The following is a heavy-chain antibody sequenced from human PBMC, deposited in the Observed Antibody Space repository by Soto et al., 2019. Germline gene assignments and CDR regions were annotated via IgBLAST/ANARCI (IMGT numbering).Heavy chain of an antibody. V-gene: IGHV3-30-3*01. J-gene: IGHJ4*02. CDR3: ARRVGVLTYYFDY. D-gene: IGHD1-26*01. CDR1: GFTFSSYA. Sequence: QVQLVESGGGVVQPGRSLRLSCAASGFTFSSYAMHWVRQAPGKGLEWVAVISYDGSNKYYADSVKGRVTIARDNSKNTLYLQKNSLRAEDTAVYYCARRVGVLTYYFDYWVQGTLVTVSS. CDR2: ISYDGSNK.